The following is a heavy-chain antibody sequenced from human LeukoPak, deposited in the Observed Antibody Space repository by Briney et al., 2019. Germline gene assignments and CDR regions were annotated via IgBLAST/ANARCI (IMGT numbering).Heavy chain of an antibody. D-gene: IGHD3-9*01. CDR2: IIPIFRTT. J-gene: IGHJ4*02. CDR3: ASRPLLQYFDWLTAPFDY. Sequence: SVKVSCKASGGTFSNYAISWVRQAPGQGLEWLGGIIPIFRTTNYAQKFQGRVTITADKSTSTAYMDLSSLRSEDTAVYYCASRPLLQYFDWLTAPFDYWGEGTLVTVSS. V-gene: IGHV1-69*06. CDR1: GGTFSNYA.